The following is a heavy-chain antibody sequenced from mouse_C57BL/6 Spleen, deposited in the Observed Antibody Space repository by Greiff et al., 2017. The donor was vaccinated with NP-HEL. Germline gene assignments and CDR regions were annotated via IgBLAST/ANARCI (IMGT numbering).Heavy chain of an antibody. CDR2: IDPEDGET. D-gene: IGHD2-4*01. CDR3: ASVYDYDEGVYAMDY. V-gene: IGHV14-2*01. J-gene: IGHJ4*01. Sequence: EVQLQESGAELVKPGASVKLSCTASGFNIKDYYMHWVKQRTEQGLEWIGRIDPEDGETKYAPKFQGKATITADTSSNTAYLQLSSLTSEDTAVYYCASVYDYDEGVYAMDYWGQGTSVTVSS. CDR1: GFNIKDYY.